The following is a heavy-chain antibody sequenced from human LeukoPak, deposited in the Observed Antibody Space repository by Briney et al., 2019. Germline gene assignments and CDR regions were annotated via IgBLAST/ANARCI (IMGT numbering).Heavy chain of an antibody. J-gene: IGHJ4*02. D-gene: IGHD5-12*01. Sequence: SETLSLTCTVSGGSISSSSYYWGWIRQPPGKGLEWIGSIYYSGSTYYNPSFKSRVTISVDTSKKQFSLKLSSVTAADTAVYYCAAGGGYPQGFYYFDYWGQGTLVTVSS. CDR1: GGSISSSSYY. V-gene: IGHV4-39*01. CDR2: IYYSGST. CDR3: AAGGGYPQGFYYFDY.